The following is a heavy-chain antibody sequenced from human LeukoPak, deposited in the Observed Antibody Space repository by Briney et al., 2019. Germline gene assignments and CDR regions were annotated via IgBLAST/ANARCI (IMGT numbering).Heavy chain of an antibody. CDR2: ISSNGGST. V-gene: IGHV3-64D*09. J-gene: IGHJ6*02. CDR3: VKDRVAAAGIYGMDV. Sequence: GGSLRLSCSVSGFTFSSHAMHWVRQAPGKGLEYVSAISSNGGSTYYADSVKGRFTISRDNSKNTLYLQMSSLRAEDAAVYYCVKDRVAAAGIYGMDVWGQGTTVTVSS. D-gene: IGHD6-13*01. CDR1: GFTFSSHA.